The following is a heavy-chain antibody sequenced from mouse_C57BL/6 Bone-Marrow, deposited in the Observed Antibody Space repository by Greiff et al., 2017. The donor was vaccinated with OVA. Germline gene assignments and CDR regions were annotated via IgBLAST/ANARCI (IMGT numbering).Heavy chain of an antibody. CDR1: GFTFSSYA. CDR2: ISDGGSYT. Sequence: EVQLVESGGGLVKPGGSLKLSCAASGFTFSSYAMSWVRQTPEKRLEWVATISDGGSYTYYPDNVKGRFTISRDNAKNNLYLQMSHLKSEDTAMYYCARGYTGFAYWGQGTLVTVSA. J-gene: IGHJ3*01. CDR3: ARGYTGFAY. V-gene: IGHV5-4*01. D-gene: IGHD1-1*01.